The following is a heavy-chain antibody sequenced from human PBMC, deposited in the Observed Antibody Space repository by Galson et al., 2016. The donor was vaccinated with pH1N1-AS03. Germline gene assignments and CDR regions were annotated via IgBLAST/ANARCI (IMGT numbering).Heavy chain of an antibody. CDR3: ARRVYGDYVSWFDP. V-gene: IGHV4-39*01. Sequence: ETLSLTCTVSGGSISSSSYYWGWIRQPPGKGLEWIGSIYYSGSTYYNPSRKSRVTISVDTSKNQFSLKLSSVAAADTAVYYCARRVYGDYVSWFDPWGQGTLVTVSS. D-gene: IGHD4-17*01. CDR2: IYYSGST. J-gene: IGHJ5*02. CDR1: GGSISSSSYY.